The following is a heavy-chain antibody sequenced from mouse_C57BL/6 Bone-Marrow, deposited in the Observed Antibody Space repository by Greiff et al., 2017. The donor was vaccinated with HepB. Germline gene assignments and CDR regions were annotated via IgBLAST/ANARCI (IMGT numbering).Heavy chain of an antibody. CDR1: GYTFTSYW. J-gene: IGHJ2*01. Sequence: VQLQQPGAELVKPGASVKMSCKASGYTFTSYWITWVKQRPGQGLEWIGDIDPGNGSTNYNEKFKGKATLTVDTSSSTAYMQLSSLTSEDAAVYYCARREIYYGNYFFDYWGQGTTLTVSS. D-gene: IGHD2-1*01. CDR3: ARREIYYGNYFFDY. V-gene: IGHV1-55*01. CDR2: IDPGNGST.